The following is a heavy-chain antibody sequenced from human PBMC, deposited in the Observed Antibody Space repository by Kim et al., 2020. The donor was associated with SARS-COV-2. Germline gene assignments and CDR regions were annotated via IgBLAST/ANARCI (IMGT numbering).Heavy chain of an antibody. CDR2: INPNSGGT. D-gene: IGHD2-2*01. Sequence: ASVKVSCKASGYTFTGYYMHWVRQAPGQGLEWMGWINPNSGGTNYAQKFQGRVTMTRDTSISTAYMELSRLRSDDTAVYYCARDQRDCSSTSCWNWFDPWGQGTLVTVSS. CDR3: ARDQRDCSSTSCWNWFDP. CDR1: GYTFTGYY. V-gene: IGHV1-2*02. J-gene: IGHJ5*02.